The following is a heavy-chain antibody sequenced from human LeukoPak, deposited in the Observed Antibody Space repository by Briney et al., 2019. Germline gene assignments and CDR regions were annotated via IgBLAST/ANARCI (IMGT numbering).Heavy chain of an antibody. D-gene: IGHD5-18*01. V-gene: IGHV4-34*01. Sequence: PSETLSLTCAVYGGSFSGYYWSWIRQPPGKGLEWIGEINHSGSTNYNPSLKSRVTISVDTSKNQFSLKLSSVTAADTAVYYCARGGEMIHSYGFFYFDYWGQGTLVTVSS. CDR3: ARGGEMIHSYGFFYFDY. J-gene: IGHJ4*02. CDR2: INHSGST. CDR1: GGSFSGYY.